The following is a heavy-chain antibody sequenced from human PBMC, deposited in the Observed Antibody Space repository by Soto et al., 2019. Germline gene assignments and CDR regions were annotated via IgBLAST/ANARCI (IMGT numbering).Heavy chain of an antibody. CDR3: AMGGSPYVWFNEF. CDR2: IIPVFGTT. CDR1: GGLFSSFA. V-gene: IGHV1-69*01. J-gene: IGHJ4*02. Sequence: QERLVQSGAEVKKPGSSMKISCKASGGLFSSFAISWVRQAPGRGLEWMGGIIPVFGTTNYAQKFQDRVTITADESTNTAYMELSSLRYGDTAIYYCAMGGSPYVWFNEFWGQGALVTVTS. D-gene: IGHD1-26*01.